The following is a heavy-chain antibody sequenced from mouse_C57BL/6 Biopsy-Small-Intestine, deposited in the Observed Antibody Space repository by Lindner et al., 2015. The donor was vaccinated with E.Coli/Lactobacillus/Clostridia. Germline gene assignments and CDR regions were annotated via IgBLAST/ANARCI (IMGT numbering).Heavy chain of an antibody. CDR3: ARSEALDY. J-gene: IGHJ4*01. Sequence: VQLQESGAELVKPGASVKISCKASGYSFTDYNMNWVKQSHGKSLEWIGNIDPYYGRTSYNQKFKAKATLTVDKSSSTAYMQLKSLTSEDSAVYYCARSEALDYWGQGTSVTVSS. CDR2: IDPYYGRT. V-gene: IGHV1-39*01. CDR1: GYSFTDYN.